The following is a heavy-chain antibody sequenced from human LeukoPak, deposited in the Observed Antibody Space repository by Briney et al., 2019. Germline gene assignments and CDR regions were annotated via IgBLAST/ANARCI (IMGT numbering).Heavy chain of an antibody. V-gene: IGHV1-2*02. CDR3: ARGPMYSSSSVDYFDY. D-gene: IGHD6-6*01. CDR2: INPNSGGT. J-gene: IGHJ4*02. CDR1: GYTFTGYY. Sequence: ASVKVSCKASGYTFTGYYMHWVRQAPGQGLEWMGWINPNSGGTNYAQKFQGRVTMTRDTSISTAYMELSRLRSDDTAVYYCARGPMYSSSSVDYFDYWGQGTLVIVSS.